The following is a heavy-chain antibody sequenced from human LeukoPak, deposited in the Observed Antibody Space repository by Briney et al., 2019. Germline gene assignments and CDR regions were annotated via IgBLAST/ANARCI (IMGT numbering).Heavy chain of an antibody. Sequence: ASVKVSCKGSGYTFADYHIHWVRQAPEQGLEWMGWINPKTGVTHYAQKFQGRVTLTRDLSIKTTFMDLRSLTSDDSAIFYCATALSRGGPDDAFDIWGHGTMVIVSS. CDR1: GYTFADYH. CDR2: INPKTGVT. D-gene: IGHD3-16*01. CDR3: ATALSRGGPDDAFDI. V-gene: IGHV1-2*02. J-gene: IGHJ3*02.